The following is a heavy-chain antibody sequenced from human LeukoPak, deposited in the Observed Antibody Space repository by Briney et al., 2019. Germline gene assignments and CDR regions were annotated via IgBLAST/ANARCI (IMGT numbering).Heavy chain of an antibody. CDR3: ARDLGGSSKPDY. CDR1: GFTFSSYS. J-gene: IGHJ4*02. V-gene: IGHV3-48*04. D-gene: IGHD1-26*01. CDR2: ISSSGSPI. Sequence: PGGSLRLSCAASGFTFSSYSMNWVRQAPGKGLEWVSYISSSGSPIYYADSVKGRFTTSRDSAKNSLDLQMNSLRVEDTAVYYCARDLGGSSKPDYWGQGTLVTVSS.